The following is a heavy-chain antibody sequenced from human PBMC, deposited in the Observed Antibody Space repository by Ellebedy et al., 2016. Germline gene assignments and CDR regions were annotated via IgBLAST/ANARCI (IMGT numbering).Heavy chain of an antibody. CDR1: GDSISGFY. D-gene: IGHD6-19*01. CDR2: IHSSGST. CDR3: SRVGRVAVAGPNYYPSFDV. J-gene: IGHJ6*02. V-gene: IGHV4-59*01. Sequence: SETLSLTCTVSGDSISGFYWSWIRRPPGKGLEWIGYIHSSGSTNYNPSLESRVTLSMDTSKNQFSVRLESVTAAATAIYYCSRVGRVAVAGPNYYPSFDVWGQGTTVTVS.